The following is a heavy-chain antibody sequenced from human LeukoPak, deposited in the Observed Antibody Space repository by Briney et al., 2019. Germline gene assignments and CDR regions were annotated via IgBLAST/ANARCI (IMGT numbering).Heavy chain of an antibody. CDR1: GFTFSNYG. V-gene: IGHV3-33*01. CDR3: AGTSSSYCSGGSCYGKFQT. D-gene: IGHD2-15*01. J-gene: IGHJ1*01. Sequence: PGGSLRLSCAASGFTFSNYGMHWVRQAPGKGLEWLADTWYDGSDKYHADSVKGRFTIPRDNSKNTLYLQMNSLRVEDTAVYYCAGTSSSYCSGGSCYGKFQTWGQGTLVTVSS. CDR2: TWYDGSDK.